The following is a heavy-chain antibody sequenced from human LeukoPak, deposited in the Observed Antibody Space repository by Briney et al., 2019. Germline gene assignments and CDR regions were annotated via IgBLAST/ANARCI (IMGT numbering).Heavy chain of an antibody. D-gene: IGHD3-22*01. V-gene: IGHV3-30-3*01. J-gene: IGHJ3*02. CDR2: ISYDGSNK. CDR3: ARVNCRYYDSSGYIPRCHAFDI. CDR1: GFTFSSYA. Sequence: GRSLRLPCAASGFTFSSYAMHWVRQAPGKGLEWVAVISYDGSNKYYADSVKGRFTISRDNSKNTLYLQMNSLRAEDTAVYYCARVNCRYYDSSGYIPRCHAFDIWGQGTMVTVSS.